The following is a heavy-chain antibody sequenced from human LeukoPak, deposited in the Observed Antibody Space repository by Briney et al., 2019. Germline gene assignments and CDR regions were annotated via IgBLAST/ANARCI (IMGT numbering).Heavy chain of an antibody. CDR2: ISTYNGNS. D-gene: IGHD6-6*01. CDR3: AKDRWRDGSSSFDN. Sequence: GASVKVSCKASGYTFTSYSINWVRQAPGQGLEWIGWISTYNGNSNYAQKLQGRITMTTDTSTSTAYMELRSLRSDDTAMYYCAKDRWRDGSSSFDNWGQGTLVTVSS. CDR1: GYTFTSYS. V-gene: IGHV1-18*01. J-gene: IGHJ4*02.